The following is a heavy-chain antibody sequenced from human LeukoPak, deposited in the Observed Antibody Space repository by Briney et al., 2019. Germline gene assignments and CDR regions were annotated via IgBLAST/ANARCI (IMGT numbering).Heavy chain of an antibody. CDR1: GGSISSGSYY. CDR3: ARAWYGEYYFDY. Sequence: SQTLSLTCTVSGGSISSGSYYWSWLRQPAGKGLEWIGRIYTSGSTNYNPSLKSRVTISVDTSKNQFSLKLSSVTAADTAVYYCARAWYGEYYFDYWGQGTLVTVSS. J-gene: IGHJ4*02. CDR2: IYTSGST. D-gene: IGHD1-14*01. V-gene: IGHV4-61*02.